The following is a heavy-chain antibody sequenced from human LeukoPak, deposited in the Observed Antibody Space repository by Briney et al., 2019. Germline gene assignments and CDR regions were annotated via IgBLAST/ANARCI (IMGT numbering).Heavy chain of an antibody. CDR2: SYPGDSDT. J-gene: IGHJ3*02. V-gene: IGHV5-51*01. D-gene: IGHD3-10*01. CDR1: GYSFTNYW. Sequence: GESLKISCKGSGYSFTNYWIGWVRQMPGKGLELMGISYPGDSDTRYSPSFQGQVTISADRSISTAYLQWSSLKASDTAMYYCARTDGSESYYNYGGLDMWGQGTMVTVSS. CDR3: ARTDGSESYYNYGGLDM.